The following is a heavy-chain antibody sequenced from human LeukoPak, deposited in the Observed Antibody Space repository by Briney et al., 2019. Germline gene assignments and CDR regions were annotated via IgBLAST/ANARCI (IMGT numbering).Heavy chain of an antibody. CDR3: ARDDYGDCGLIDY. J-gene: IGHJ4*02. V-gene: IGHV3-66*01. CDR1: GFTVSSNY. CDR2: IYSGGST. D-gene: IGHD4-17*01. Sequence: PGGSLRLSCAASGFTVSSNYMSWVRQAPGKGLEWVSVIYSGGSTYYADSVKGRFTISRDNSKNTLYLQMNSLRAEDTAVYYCARDDYGDCGLIDYWGQGTLVTVSS.